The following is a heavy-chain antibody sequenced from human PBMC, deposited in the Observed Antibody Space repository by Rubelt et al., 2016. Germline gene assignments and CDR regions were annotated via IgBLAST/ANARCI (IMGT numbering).Heavy chain of an antibody. Sequence: QVQLQESGPGLVKPSETLSLTRTVSGGSISSSYWSWIRQPPGKGLEWIGYIYYSGSTHYNPSLKSRVTISVDTSKNQCSLKLSSVTAADTAVYYCARAPSPVGATIYFDYWGQGTLVTVSS. CDR2: IYYSGST. CDR3: ARAPSPVGATIYFDY. D-gene: IGHD1-26*01. CDR1: GGSISSSY. V-gene: IGHV4-59*01. J-gene: IGHJ4*02.